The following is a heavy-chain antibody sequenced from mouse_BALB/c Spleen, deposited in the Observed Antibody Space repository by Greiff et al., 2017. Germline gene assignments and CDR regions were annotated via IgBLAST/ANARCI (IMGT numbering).Heavy chain of an antibody. D-gene: IGHD4-1*01. CDR1: GYTFTSYV. CDR3: ARGPNWDYFDY. Sequence: EVQLQQSGPELVKPGASVKMSCKASGYTFTSYVMHWVKQKPGHGLEWIGYINPYNDGTKYNEKFKGKATLTSDKSSSTAYMELSSLTSEDSAVYYCARGPNWDYFDYWGQGTTLTVSS. CDR2: INPYNDGT. J-gene: IGHJ2*01. V-gene: IGHV1-14*01.